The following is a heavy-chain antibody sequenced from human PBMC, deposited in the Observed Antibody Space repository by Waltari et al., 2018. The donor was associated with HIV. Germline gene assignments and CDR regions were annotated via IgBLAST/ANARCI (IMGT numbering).Heavy chain of an antibody. D-gene: IGHD3-10*01. Sequence: QVQLQESGPGLVKPSETLSLTCTVSGGSISSYYWSWIRQPAGKGLEWIGRIYTSGRTNHNPSLKGRVTMSVDTSKNQFSLKLSSVTAADTAVYYCARGGDYYGSGSHHYYYYGMDVWGQGTTVTVSS. J-gene: IGHJ6*02. CDR3: ARGGDYYGSGSHHYYYYGMDV. V-gene: IGHV4-4*07. CDR1: GGSISSYY. CDR2: IYTSGRT.